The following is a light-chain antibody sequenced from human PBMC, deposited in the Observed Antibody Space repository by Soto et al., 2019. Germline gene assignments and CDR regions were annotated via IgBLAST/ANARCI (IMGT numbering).Light chain of an antibody. V-gene: IGKV1-5*01. Sequence: ILMSQSPSSLSASIGYRVTITCRASPDLDKWLAWYQQKPGRAPNLLIYKSSTLRQGVQARFSGFGSGTEYILTITDLQPDDFATYYCQQYSSYWTFGQGTVVEMK. J-gene: IGKJ1*01. CDR1: PDLDKW. CDR3: QQYSSYWT. CDR2: KSS.